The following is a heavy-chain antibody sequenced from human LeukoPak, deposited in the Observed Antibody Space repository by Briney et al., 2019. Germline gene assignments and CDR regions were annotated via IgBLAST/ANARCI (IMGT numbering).Heavy chain of an antibody. V-gene: IGHV3-33*01. CDR2: IWYDGSKK. CDR1: GFTFSSYG. D-gene: IGHD5/OR15-5a*01. J-gene: IGHJ3*01. Sequence: GRSLRLSCAASGFTFSSYGMHWVRQAPGKGLEWVAIIWYDGSKKYYADSVKGRFTISRDNSKNTLYLQMNSLRVEDTAVYYCARSHPRTSVFDFGGQGTMVTLSS. CDR3: ARSHPRTSVFDF.